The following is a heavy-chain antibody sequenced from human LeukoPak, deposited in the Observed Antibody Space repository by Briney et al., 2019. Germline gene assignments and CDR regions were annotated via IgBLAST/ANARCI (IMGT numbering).Heavy chain of an antibody. V-gene: IGHV1-69*13. Sequence: ASVKVSCKTSGGSLSTFVISWVRQAPGQGLEWMGGITPLFATAHYAQKFQGRVTITADESTSTAFLELGSLRSEDTAIYYCARPLAGDAFDIWGQGTMVTVSS. CDR3: ARPLAGDAFDI. CDR2: ITPLFATA. CDR1: GGSLSTFV. D-gene: IGHD6-19*01. J-gene: IGHJ3*02.